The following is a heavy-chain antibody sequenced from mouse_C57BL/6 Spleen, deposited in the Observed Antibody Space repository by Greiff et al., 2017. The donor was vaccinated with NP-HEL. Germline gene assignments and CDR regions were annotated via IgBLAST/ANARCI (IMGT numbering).Heavy chain of an antibody. Sequence: EVKLMESGGGLVKPGGSLKLSCAASGFTFSDYGMHWVRQAPEKGLEWVAYISSGSSTIYYADTVKGRFTISRDNAKNTLFLQMTSLRSEDTDMYYCARRWYDGSDWYFDVWGTGTTVTVSS. D-gene: IGHD1-1*01. CDR1: GFTFSDYG. J-gene: IGHJ1*03. CDR3: ARRWYDGSDWYFDV. CDR2: ISSGSSTI. V-gene: IGHV5-17*01.